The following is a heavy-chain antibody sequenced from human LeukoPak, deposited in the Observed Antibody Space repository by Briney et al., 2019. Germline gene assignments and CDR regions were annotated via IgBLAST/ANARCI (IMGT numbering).Heavy chain of an antibody. Sequence: SETLSLTCAVSGGSISSSNWWSWVRQPPGKGLEWIGEINHSGSTNYNPSLKSRVTISVDTSKNQFSLKLSSVTAADTAVYYCARRRYGSGSYYNAWGQGTLVTVSS. CDR2: INHSGST. D-gene: IGHD3-10*01. J-gene: IGHJ5*02. CDR1: GGSISSSNW. CDR3: ARRRYGSGSYYNA. V-gene: IGHV4-4*02.